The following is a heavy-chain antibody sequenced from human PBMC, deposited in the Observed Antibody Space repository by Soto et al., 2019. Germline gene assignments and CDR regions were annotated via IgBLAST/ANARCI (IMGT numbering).Heavy chain of an antibody. CDR1: GYTFTSYA. Sequence: GASVKVSCKASGYTFTSYAMHWVRQAPGQRLEWMGWINAGNGNTKYSQKFQGRVTITRDTSASTAYMELSSLRSEDTAVYYCARAVGGIAVAGAWFDPWGQGTLVTVSS. J-gene: IGHJ5*02. D-gene: IGHD6-19*01. CDR2: INAGNGNT. CDR3: ARAVGGIAVAGAWFDP. V-gene: IGHV1-3*01.